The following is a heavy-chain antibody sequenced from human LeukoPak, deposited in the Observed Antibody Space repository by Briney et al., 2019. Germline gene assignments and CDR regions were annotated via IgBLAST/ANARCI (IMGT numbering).Heavy chain of an antibody. Sequence: GASVKVSCKASGYTFTGYYMHWVRQAPGQGLEWMGRINPNSGGTNYAQKFQGRVTMTRDTSISTAYMELSRLRSDDTAVYYCARAAGAVAGTEGNDAFDIWGQGTMATVSS. V-gene: IGHV1-2*06. J-gene: IGHJ3*02. CDR2: INPNSGGT. D-gene: IGHD6-19*01. CDR1: GYTFTGYY. CDR3: ARAAGAVAGTEGNDAFDI.